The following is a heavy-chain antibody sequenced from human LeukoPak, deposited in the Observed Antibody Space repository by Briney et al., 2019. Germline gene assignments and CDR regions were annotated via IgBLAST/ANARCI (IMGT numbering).Heavy chain of an antibody. D-gene: IGHD2-15*01. Sequence: GGSLRLSCAASGFTFSSYAMHWVRQAPGKGLERVAVISYDGSNKYYADSVKGRFTISRDNSKNTLYLQMNSLRADDTAVYYCARDRGGCSGGSCYSEYFQHWGQGTLVTVSS. CDR3: ARDRGGCSGGSCYSEYFQH. J-gene: IGHJ1*01. CDR2: ISYDGSNK. V-gene: IGHV3-30*04. CDR1: GFTFSSYA.